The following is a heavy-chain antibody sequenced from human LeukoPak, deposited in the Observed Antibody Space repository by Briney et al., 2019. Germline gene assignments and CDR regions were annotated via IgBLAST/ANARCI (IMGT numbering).Heavy chain of an antibody. J-gene: IGHJ5*02. CDR3: ARGDQYSSSWRYNWFDP. CDR2: IIPIFGTA. CDR1: GGTFSSYA. V-gene: IGHV1-69*01. D-gene: IGHD6-13*01. Sequence: SVNVSCKASGGTFSSYAISWVRQAPGQGLEWMGGIIPIFGTANYAQKFQGRVTITADESTSTAYMELSSLRSEDTAVYYCARGDQYSSSWRYNWFDPWGQGTLVTVSS.